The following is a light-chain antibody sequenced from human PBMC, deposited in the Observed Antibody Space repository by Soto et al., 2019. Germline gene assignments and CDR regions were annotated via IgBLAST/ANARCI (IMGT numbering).Light chain of an antibody. Sequence: EIVLTQSACTLSLSPGERATLSCRASQSVSNNYLAWYQQKPGQAPRLLIYGASNRATGIPDRFSGSGSGTDFTLTISRLEPEDFAVYYCQQRSNWPRSITFGQGTRLEIK. V-gene: IGKV3D-20*02. CDR2: GAS. CDR3: QQRSNWPRSIT. J-gene: IGKJ5*01. CDR1: QSVSNNY.